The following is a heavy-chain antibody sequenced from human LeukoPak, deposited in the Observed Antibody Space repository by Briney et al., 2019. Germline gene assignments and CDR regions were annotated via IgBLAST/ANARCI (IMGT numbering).Heavy chain of an antibody. CDR2: IDWDDDK. CDR1: GFSLSTSGMC. Sequence: SGPTLVNPTQTLTLTCTFSGFSLSTSGMCVNWIRQPPGKALEWLARIDWDDDKYYSTSLKTRLIISKDTSKNQVVLTMANMDPVDTATYYCAWARSGTSCYVFDYWGQGTLVTVSS. D-gene: IGHD2-2*01. J-gene: IGHJ4*02. CDR3: AWARSGTSCYVFDY. V-gene: IGHV2-70*11.